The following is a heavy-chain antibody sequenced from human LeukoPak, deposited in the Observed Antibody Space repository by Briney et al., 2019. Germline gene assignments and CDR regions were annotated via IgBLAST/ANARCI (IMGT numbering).Heavy chain of an antibody. CDR2: IYYSGST. Sequence: SETLSLTCTVSGGSISSYYWSWIWQPPGKGLEWIGYIYYSGSTNYNPSLKSRVTISVDTSKNQFSLKLSSVTAADTAVYYCARHKVTPYYYDSSGPYAFDIWGQGTMVTVSS. J-gene: IGHJ3*02. CDR3: ARHKVTPYYYDSSGPYAFDI. D-gene: IGHD3-22*01. CDR1: GGSISSYY. V-gene: IGHV4-59*08.